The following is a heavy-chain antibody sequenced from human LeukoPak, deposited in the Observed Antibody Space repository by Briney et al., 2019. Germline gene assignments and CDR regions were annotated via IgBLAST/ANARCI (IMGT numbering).Heavy chain of an antibody. J-gene: IGHJ5*02. V-gene: IGHV4-4*09. Sequence: SETLSLTCTVSGGSISSYYWSWIRQPPGKGLEWIGYIYTSGSTNYNPSLKRRVTVSVDTSKNQFSLKLSSVTAADTAVYYCARISPLGNWFDPWGQGTLVTVSS. CDR1: GGSISSYY. D-gene: IGHD3-16*01. CDR2: IYTSGST. CDR3: ARISPLGNWFDP.